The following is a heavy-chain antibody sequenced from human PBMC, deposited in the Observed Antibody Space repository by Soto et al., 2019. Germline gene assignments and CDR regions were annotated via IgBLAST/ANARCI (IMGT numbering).Heavy chain of an antibody. CDR3: AIYDSSGSRGFQH. CDR2: IYYSGGT. D-gene: IGHD3-22*01. CDR1: GGSISSGGYY. Sequence: QVQLQESGPGLVKPSQTLSLTCTVSGGSISSGGYYWSWIRQHPGKGLEWIGYIYYSGGTYYNPSLKSRVTISVDTSKNQFSLKLSSVTAADTAVYYCAIYDSSGSRGFQHWGQGTLVTVSS. V-gene: IGHV4-31*03. J-gene: IGHJ1*01.